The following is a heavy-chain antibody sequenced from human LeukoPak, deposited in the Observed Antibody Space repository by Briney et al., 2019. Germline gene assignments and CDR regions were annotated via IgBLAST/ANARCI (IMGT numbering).Heavy chain of an antibody. CDR2: VHKTGSI. J-gene: IGHJ4*02. Sequence: SETLSLTCTVSGDFNSAYYWSWIRHPPGKGLEWIAFVHKTGSINYNPSLKSRATISMDTSNSQFSLHVNSVTAADTAVYYCTKYGGSPANYFDSWGPGTLVTVSP. D-gene: IGHD1-26*01. V-gene: IGHV4-59*08. CDR1: GDFNSAYY. CDR3: TKYGGSPANYFDS.